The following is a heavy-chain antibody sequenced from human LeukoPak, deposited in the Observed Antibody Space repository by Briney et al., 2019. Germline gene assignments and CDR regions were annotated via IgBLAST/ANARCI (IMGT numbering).Heavy chain of an antibody. CDR1: GFTFSSYA. CDR3: ARLTYDIGGYYGMDV. V-gene: IGHV3-30-3*01. J-gene: IGHJ6*02. Sequence: GGSLRLSCAASGFTFSSYAMHWVRQAPGKGLEWVAVISYDGSNKYYADSVKGRFTISRDNSKNTLYLQMNSLRAEDTAVYYCARLTYDIGGYYGMDVWGQGTTVTVSS. CDR2: ISYDGSNK. D-gene: IGHD3-9*01.